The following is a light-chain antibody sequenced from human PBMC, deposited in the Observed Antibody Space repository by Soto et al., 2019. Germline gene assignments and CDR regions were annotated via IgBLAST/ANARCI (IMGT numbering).Light chain of an antibody. CDR3: SSYAGSNNYV. CDR1: NSVVGGYNY. CDR2: EVS. Sequence: QSAPTQPPSPSGSPGQSVTLSCTGTNSVVGGYNYVSWYQQHPGKAPKLMIYEVSKRPSGVPDRFSGSKSGNTASLTVSGLQAEDEADYYCSSYAGSNNYVFGTGTKVTVL. V-gene: IGLV2-8*01. J-gene: IGLJ1*01.